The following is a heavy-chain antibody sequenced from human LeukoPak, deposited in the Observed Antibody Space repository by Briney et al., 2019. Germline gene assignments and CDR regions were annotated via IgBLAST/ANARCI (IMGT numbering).Heavy chain of an antibody. Sequence: ASVKVSCKASGYTFTGYYMHWVRQAPGQGLEWMGWINPNSGGTNYAQKFQGRVSMTRNTSISTAYMELSSLRSEDTAVYYCARGQVAAQSGDYWGQGTLVTVSS. CDR1: GYTFTGYY. V-gene: IGHV1-2*02. CDR3: ARGQVAAQSGDY. D-gene: IGHD6-6*01. CDR2: INPNSGGT. J-gene: IGHJ4*02.